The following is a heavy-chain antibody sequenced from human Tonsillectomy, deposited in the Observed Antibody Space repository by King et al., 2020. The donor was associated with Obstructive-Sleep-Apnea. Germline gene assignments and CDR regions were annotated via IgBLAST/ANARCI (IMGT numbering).Heavy chain of an antibody. V-gene: IGHV4-39*07. CDR2: ISYSGST. Sequence: QLQESGPGLVKPSETLSLTCTVSGGSISSTSYYWGWIRQPPGKGLEWIGNISYSGSTYYNPSLKSRVTISVDMSKNQFSLKLSYVTAADTAVYYCASERDRYGMDVWGQGTTVTVSS. D-gene: IGHD5-24*01. J-gene: IGHJ6*02. CDR1: GGSISSTSYY. CDR3: ASERDRYGMDV.